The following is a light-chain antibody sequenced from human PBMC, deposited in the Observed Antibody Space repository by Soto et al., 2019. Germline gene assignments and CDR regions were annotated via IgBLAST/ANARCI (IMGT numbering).Light chain of an antibody. CDR3: AAWDDSLKGFYV. V-gene: IGLV1-44*01. Sequence: HSALTQPPSASGTPGQRVTISYSGSSSNIGSNTVNWYQQLPGTAPKLLIYNNNQRPSGVPDRVSGSKSGTSASLAIGGLQSEDEADYYCAAWDDSLKGFYVFGTGTKVTVL. J-gene: IGLJ1*01. CDR2: NNN. CDR1: SSNIGSNT.